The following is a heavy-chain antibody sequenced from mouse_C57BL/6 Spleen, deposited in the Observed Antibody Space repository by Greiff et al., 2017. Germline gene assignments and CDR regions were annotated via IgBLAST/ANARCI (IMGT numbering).Heavy chain of an antibody. V-gene: IGHV2-5*01. D-gene: IGHD4-1*01. CDR3: AKNGNWYFDV. CDR1: GFSLTSYG. J-gene: IGHJ1*03. CDR2: IWRGGST. Sequence: QVQLKESGPGLVQPSQSLSITCTVSGFSLTSYGVHWVRQSPGKGLEWLGVIWRGGSTDYKAAFMSRLSSTKDNSKSQVSVKMNSLQADDTAIYYCAKNGNWYFDVWGTGTTVTVSS.